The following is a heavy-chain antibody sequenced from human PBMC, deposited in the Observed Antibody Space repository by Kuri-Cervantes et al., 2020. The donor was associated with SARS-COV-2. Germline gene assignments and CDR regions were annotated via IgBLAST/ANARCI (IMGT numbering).Heavy chain of an antibody. CDR3: ARGRATVTVIGAFDI. J-gene: IGHJ3*02. V-gene: IGHV3-33*01. CDR1: GFIFNNHG. CDR2: IWFDGSNE. Sequence: GESLKISCAASGFIFNNHGLHWVRRAPGKGLEWVAVIWFDGSNEYYADSVKGRFTISRDNSKDTVYLQMNSLRAEDTAVYYCARGRATVTVIGAFDIWGQGTMVT. D-gene: IGHD4-17*01.